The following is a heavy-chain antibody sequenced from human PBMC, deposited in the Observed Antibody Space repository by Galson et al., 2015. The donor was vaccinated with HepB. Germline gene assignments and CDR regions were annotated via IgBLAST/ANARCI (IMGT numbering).Heavy chain of an antibody. CDR1: GYTFSSYG. Sequence: SVKVSCKASGYTFSSYGISWVRQAPGQGLEWMGWISAYNGYTNNAQKFQGRIIMSRDTSTSTAYMDLTSLKSEDTSVYYCVRDSRYSSDSHPTPYFDFWGQGTLVTVSS. V-gene: IGHV1-18*01. CDR2: ISAYNGYT. CDR3: VRDSRYSSDSHPTPYFDF. J-gene: IGHJ4*02. D-gene: IGHD3-22*01.